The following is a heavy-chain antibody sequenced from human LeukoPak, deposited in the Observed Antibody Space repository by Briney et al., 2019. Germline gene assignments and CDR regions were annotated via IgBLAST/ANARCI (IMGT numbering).Heavy chain of an antibody. V-gene: IGHV4-39*01. CDR1: GVSISSSNSY. Sequence: SETLSLTCTVSGVSISSSNSYWGRIRQPPGKGLEWIGSIYYTGNTYYNASLKSQVSISIDTSKNQFSLKLTSVTAADTAVYYCARQTGSGLFILPGGQGTLVTVSS. J-gene: IGHJ4*02. D-gene: IGHD3/OR15-3a*01. CDR3: ARQTGSGLFILP. CDR2: IYYTGNT.